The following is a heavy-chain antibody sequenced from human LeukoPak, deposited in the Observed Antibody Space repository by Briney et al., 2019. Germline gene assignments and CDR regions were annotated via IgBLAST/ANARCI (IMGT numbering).Heavy chain of an antibody. V-gene: IGHV3-21*01. D-gene: IGHD1-26*01. CDR1: GFTFNSYA. Sequence: GGSLRLSCAASGFTFNSYAMTWVRQAPGKGLEWVSSISSSSSYIYYAGSVKGRFTISRDNAKNSLYLQMNSLRAEDTAVYYCARDRLLGAGATGYWGQGTLVTVSS. CDR3: ARDRLLGAGATGY. CDR2: ISSSSSYI. J-gene: IGHJ4*02.